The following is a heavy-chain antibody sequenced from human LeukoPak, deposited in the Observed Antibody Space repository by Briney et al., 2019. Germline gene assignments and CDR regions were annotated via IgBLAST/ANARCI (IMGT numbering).Heavy chain of an antibody. V-gene: IGHV4-59*01. D-gene: IGHD2-15*01. J-gene: IGHJ4*02. Sequence: PSKTLSLTCTVSGGSISSYYWSWIRQPAGKGLEWIGYIYYSGSTNYNPSLKSRVTISVDTSKNQFSLKLSSVTAADTAVYYCARGEVVAATGLYFDYWGQGTLVTVSS. CDR1: GGSISSYY. CDR2: IYYSGST. CDR3: ARGEVVAATGLYFDY.